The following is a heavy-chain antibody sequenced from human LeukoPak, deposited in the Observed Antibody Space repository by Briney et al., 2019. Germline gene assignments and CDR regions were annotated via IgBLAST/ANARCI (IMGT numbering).Heavy chain of an antibody. CDR1: GGSISSGDYY. D-gene: IGHD2-15*01. CDR3: ARSFAVVAATVDY. Sequence: SQTLSLTCTVSGGSISSGDYYWSWIRQPPGKGLEWIGYIYYSGSTYYNPSLKSRVTISVDTSKNQFSLKLSSVTAADTAVYYCARSFAVVAATVDYWGQGTLVTVSS. CDR2: IYYSGST. V-gene: IGHV4-30-4*01. J-gene: IGHJ4*02.